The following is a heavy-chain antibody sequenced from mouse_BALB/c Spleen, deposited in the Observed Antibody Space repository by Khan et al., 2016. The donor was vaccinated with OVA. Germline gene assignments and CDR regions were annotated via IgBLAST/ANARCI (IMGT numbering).Heavy chain of an antibody. V-gene: IGHV2-6-7*01. CDR2: IWGDGST. Sequence: VELVESGPGLVAPSQSLSITCTVSGFSLTGFGINWVRQPPGKGLEWLGMIWGDGSTDYNSALKSRLSISKDNSKSQVFLKMNSLQTDDTARYYCARELRLGWFAYWGQGTLVTVSA. D-gene: IGHD1-2*01. J-gene: IGHJ3*01. CDR1: GFSLTGFG. CDR3: ARELRLGWFAY.